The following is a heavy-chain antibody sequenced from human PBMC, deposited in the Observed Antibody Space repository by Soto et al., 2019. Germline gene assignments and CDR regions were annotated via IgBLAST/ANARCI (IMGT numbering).Heavy chain of an antibody. CDR2: IKGDGGNT. V-gene: IGHV3-74*01. CDR3: GRGLPGYYGVDV. J-gene: IGHJ6*02. Sequence: EVQLVESGGGLVQPGGSLRLSCAASGFTFTTYWMHWVRQAPGKGLVWVSRIKGDGGNTDSADLVKGRFTISRDNAKDILYLQMNSLRADDTAVYYCGRGLPGYYGVDVWGQGTTVTVSS. CDR1: GFTFTTYW. D-gene: IGHD5-18*01.